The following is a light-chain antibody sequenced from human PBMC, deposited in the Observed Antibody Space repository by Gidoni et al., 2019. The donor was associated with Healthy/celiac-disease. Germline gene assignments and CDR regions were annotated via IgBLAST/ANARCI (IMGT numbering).Light chain of an antibody. V-gene: IGKV3D-7*01. J-gene: IGKJ4*01. CDR1: QSVSSSY. Sequence: EIVMTQSPATLSLSPGERATLSCRASQSVSSSYLSWYQQKPGQAPRLLIYGASTRATGIPARFSGSGSGTDFTLTISSLQPEDFAVYYGQQDYNSFTFGGGTKVEIK. CDR2: GAS. CDR3: QQDYNSFT.